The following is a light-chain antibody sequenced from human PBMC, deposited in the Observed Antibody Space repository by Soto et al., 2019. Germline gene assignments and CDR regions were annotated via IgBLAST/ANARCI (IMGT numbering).Light chain of an antibody. CDR3: SSYTSSSTYV. CDR2: EVS. V-gene: IGLV2-14*01. CDR1: SSDVGGYNY. J-gene: IGLJ1*01. Sequence: QSALTQPASVSGSPGQSITISCTGTSSDVGGYNYVSWYQQHPGKAPKLMIYEVSNRPSGVSNRFSGSKSGNTASLTISGFQAEDGADYYCSSYTSSSTYVFGTGTKLTVL.